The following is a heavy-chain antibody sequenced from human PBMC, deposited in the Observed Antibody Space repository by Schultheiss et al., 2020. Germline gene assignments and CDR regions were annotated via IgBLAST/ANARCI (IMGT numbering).Heavy chain of an antibody. Sequence: SATLSLTCSVSGGSISGGGYYWSWIRQPPGKGLEWIGYIYYSGSANSGSTNYNPSLKSRVTISVDTSKNQFSLKLSSVTAADTAVYYCATLWDYHYGMDVWGQGTTVTVSS. CDR1: GGSISGGGYY. D-gene: IGHD7-27*01. V-gene: IGHV4-61*08. CDR2: IYYSGSANSGST. J-gene: IGHJ6*02. CDR3: ATLWDYHYGMDV.